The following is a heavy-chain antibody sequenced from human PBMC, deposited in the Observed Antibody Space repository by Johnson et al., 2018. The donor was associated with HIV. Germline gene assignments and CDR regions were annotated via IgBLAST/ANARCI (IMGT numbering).Heavy chain of an antibody. Sequence: QVQLVESGGGLVQPGGSLRLSCAASGFTFSSYAMHWVRQAPGKGLEWVAVISHDGSNKYYADSVKGRFTISRDNSKNTLYLQMNSLRAEDTAVYYCAKVNRMEQWLVGGGAFDIWGQGTMVTVSS. J-gene: IGHJ3*02. CDR3: AKVNRMEQWLVGGGAFDI. CDR2: ISHDGSNK. CDR1: GFTFSSYA. V-gene: IGHV3-30-3*01. D-gene: IGHD6-19*01.